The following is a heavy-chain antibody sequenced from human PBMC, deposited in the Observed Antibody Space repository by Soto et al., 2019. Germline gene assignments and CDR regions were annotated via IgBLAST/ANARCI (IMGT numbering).Heavy chain of an antibody. Sequence: GGSLRLSCAASGFTFSSYAMSWVRQAPGKGLEWVSAISGSGGSTYYADSVKGRFTISXXXXXXTXYXQXXXLRAEATAVYYCAKDTVVTSWGQGTLVTVSS. V-gene: IGHV3-23*01. CDR1: GFTFSSYA. CDR2: ISGSGGST. J-gene: IGHJ4*02. D-gene: IGHD2-15*01. CDR3: AKDTVVTS.